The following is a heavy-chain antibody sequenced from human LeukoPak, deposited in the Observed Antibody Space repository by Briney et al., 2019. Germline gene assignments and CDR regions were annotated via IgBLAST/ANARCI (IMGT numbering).Heavy chain of an antibody. CDR3: ARAGAVTTSFDY. Sequence: ASETLSLTCTVSGGSISSYYWSWIRQPPGKGLEWIGYIYYSGSTNYNPSLKSRVTISVDTSKNQFSLKLSSVTAADTAVYYCARAGAVTTSFDYWGQGTLVTVSS. J-gene: IGHJ4*02. D-gene: IGHD4-11*01. CDR2: IYYSGST. V-gene: IGHV4-59*01. CDR1: GGSISSYY.